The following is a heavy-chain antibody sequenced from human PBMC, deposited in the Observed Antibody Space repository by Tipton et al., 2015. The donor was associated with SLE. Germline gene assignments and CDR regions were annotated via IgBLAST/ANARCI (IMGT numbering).Heavy chain of an antibody. CDR1: GFTFSSYW. D-gene: IGHD6-6*01. Sequence: SLRLSCAASGFTFSSYWMHWVRQGPGKGLVWVSRIYMDGSSTNYADSVKGRFTISRDNAKNTLYLQMNSLRAEDTAVYYCAKDRDSSSSLTGMDVWGQGTTVTVSS. V-gene: IGHV3-74*01. CDR3: AKDRDSSSSLTGMDV. J-gene: IGHJ6*02. CDR2: IYMDGSST.